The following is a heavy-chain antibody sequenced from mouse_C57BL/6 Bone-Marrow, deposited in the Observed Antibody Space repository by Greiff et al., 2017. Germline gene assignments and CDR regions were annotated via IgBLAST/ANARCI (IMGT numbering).Heavy chain of an antibody. J-gene: IGHJ4*01. CDR2: IDPENGDT. D-gene: IGHD3-2*01. Sequence: VQLQQSGAELVRPGASVKLSCTASGFNIKDDYMHWVKQRPEQGLEWIGWIDPENGDTEYAPKFQGKATITADTSSNTAYLQLSSLTSEDTAVYYCTTRERDNYYDMDYWGQGTSVTVSS. CDR3: TTRERDNYYDMDY. CDR1: GFNIKDDY. V-gene: IGHV14-4*01.